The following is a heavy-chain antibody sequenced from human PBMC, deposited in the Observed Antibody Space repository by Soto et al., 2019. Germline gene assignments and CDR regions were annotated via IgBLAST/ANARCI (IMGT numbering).Heavy chain of an antibody. V-gene: IGHV3-11*01. Sequence: QVQLVESGGGWVKPGGSLRLSCAASGFSFSDYYMIWIRQAPGKGLEWVPYISSSGSTIYYADSVKGLFTISRDNAKNSLYVQMNSLRAEDTAGYYCAGSHLYYDCSGDPDYWGQGTLVTVSS. J-gene: IGHJ4*02. CDR1: GFSFSDYY. CDR3: AGSHLYYDCSGDPDY. CDR2: ISSSGSTI. D-gene: IGHD3-22*01.